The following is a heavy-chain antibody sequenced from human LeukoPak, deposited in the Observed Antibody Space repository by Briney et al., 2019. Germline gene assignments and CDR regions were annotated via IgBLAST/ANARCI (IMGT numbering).Heavy chain of an antibody. CDR2: IGGSGETT. J-gene: IGHJ4*02. CDR3: ARNLYCSGGSCSDY. V-gene: IGHV3-23*01. CDR1: GFTFSTYG. D-gene: IGHD2-15*01. Sequence: GGSLRLSCAASGFTFSTYGMSWVRQAPGKGLEWVAIIGGSGETTIYGDSVKGRFTISRDNSKNTLYLQMNSLRAEDTAVYYCARNLYCSGGSCSDYWGQGTLVTVSS.